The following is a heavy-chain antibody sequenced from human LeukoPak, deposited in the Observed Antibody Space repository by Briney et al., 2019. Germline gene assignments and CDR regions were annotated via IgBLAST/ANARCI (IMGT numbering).Heavy chain of an antibody. CDR1: GGSICSYY. CDR2: IYYSGST. D-gene: IGHD3-16*02. CDR3: AMSGRNDYVWGSYRYPQIFDY. J-gene: IGHJ4*02. Sequence: SETLSLTCTVSGGSICSYYWSWIRQPPGRGLEWSGYIYYSGSTHYNPSLKSRVTISVDTSKNQFSLKLSSVPAAHTALYCCAMSGRNDYVWGSYRYPQIFDYWGQGTMVTVSS. V-gene: IGHV4-59*08.